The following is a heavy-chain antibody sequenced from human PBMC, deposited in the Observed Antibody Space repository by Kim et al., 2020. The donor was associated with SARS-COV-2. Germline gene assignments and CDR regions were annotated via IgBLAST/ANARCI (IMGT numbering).Heavy chain of an antibody. J-gene: IGHJ4*02. CDR1: GFTFSSYA. CDR2: ISGSGGST. Sequence: GGSLRLSCAASGFTFSSYAMSWVRQAPGKGLEWVSAISGSGGSTYYADSVKGRFTISRDNSKNTLYLQMNSLRAEDTAVYYCAKDFGDYYDSSGYYDGRSDYWGQGTLVTVSS. V-gene: IGHV3-23*01. D-gene: IGHD3-22*01. CDR3: AKDFGDYYDSSGYYDGRSDY.